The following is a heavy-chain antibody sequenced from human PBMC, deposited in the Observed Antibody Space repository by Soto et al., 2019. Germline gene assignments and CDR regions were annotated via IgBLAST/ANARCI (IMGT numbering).Heavy chain of an antibody. J-gene: IGHJ4*02. CDR2: VYYRGRS. D-gene: IGHD4-4*01. CDR3: GSQRPTVTTPAYVAY. V-gene: IGHV4-39*01. CDR1: GGSVTNSSYY. Sequence: PETLSLTCTVSGGSVTNSSYYWGWIRQSPGKGLEWIGSVYYRGRSYSKSSVKSRVTISVDTSKNQFSLNLNSVTASDTAVYFCGSQRPTVTTPAYVAYWGRGALV.